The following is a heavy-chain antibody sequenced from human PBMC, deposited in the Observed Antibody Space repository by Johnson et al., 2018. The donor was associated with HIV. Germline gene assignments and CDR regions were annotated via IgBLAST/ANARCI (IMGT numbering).Heavy chain of an antibody. Sequence: VQLVESGGALVQPGGSLRLSCAASGFTFSSHWMHWVRQAPGKGLVWVSRINSDGTIINYADSVKGRLTISRDNATNTLFLQMNSLRPDHTPVYYCTRGYCTDGVCYTKVDAFDIWGQGTMVTVSS. D-gene: IGHD2-8*01. J-gene: IGHJ3*02. CDR2: INSDGTII. CDR3: TRGYCTDGVCYTKVDAFDI. CDR1: GFTFSSHW. V-gene: IGHV3-74*01.